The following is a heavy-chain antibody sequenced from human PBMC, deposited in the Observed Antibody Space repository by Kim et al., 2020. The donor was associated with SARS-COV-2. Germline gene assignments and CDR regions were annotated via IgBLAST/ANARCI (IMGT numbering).Heavy chain of an antibody. J-gene: IGHJ4*02. Sequence: DYAAPVKGRFTISREDSKNTLYLQMNSLKTEDTAVYYCTTEIVGATKGVYWGQGTLVTVSS. CDR3: TTEIVGATKGVY. D-gene: IGHD1-26*01. V-gene: IGHV3-15*01.